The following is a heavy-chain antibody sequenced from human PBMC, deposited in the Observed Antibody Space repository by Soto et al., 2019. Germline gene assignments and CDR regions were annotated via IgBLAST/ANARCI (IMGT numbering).Heavy chain of an antibody. CDR1: GGSVSSGSYY. CDR3: ARHPERIAQIGWFDP. V-gene: IGHV4-61*01. Sequence: SETLSLTCTVSGGSVSSGSYYWSWIRQPPGKGLEWIGYIYYSGSTNYNPSLKSRVTISVDTSKNSLYLQMNSLRAEDTAVYYCARHPERIAQIGWFDPWGQGTLVTVSS. D-gene: IGHD6-13*01. CDR2: IYYSGST. J-gene: IGHJ5*02.